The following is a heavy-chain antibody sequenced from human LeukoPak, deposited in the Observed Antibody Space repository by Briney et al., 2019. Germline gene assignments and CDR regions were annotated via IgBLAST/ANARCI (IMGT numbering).Heavy chain of an antibody. CDR2: ISYDGSNK. CDR1: GFTFSSYA. J-gene: IGHJ3*02. Sequence: GRSLRLSCAASGFTFSSYAMHWVRQAPGKGLEWVAVISYDGSNKYYADSVKGRFTISRDNSKNTLYLQMNSLRAEDTAVYYCARVGLNHGGNSMWAFDIWGQGTMVTVSS. CDR3: ARVGLNHGGNSMWAFDI. V-gene: IGHV3-30-3*01. D-gene: IGHD4-23*01.